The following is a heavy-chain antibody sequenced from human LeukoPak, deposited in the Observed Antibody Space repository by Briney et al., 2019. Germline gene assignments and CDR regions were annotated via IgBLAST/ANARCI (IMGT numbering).Heavy chain of an antibody. Sequence: SETLSLTCTVSGGSISSYYWSRIRQPPGKGLEWIGYIYYSGSTNYNPSLKSRVTISVDTSKNQFSLKLSSVTAADTAVYYCARVSHRRYYYYYMDVWGKGTTVTVSS. CDR1: GGSISSYY. D-gene: IGHD1-14*01. CDR3: ARVSHRRYYYYYMDV. J-gene: IGHJ6*03. V-gene: IGHV4-59*01. CDR2: IYYSGST.